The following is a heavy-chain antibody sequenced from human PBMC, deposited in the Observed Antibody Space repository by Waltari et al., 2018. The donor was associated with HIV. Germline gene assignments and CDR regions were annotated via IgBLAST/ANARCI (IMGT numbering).Heavy chain of an antibody. V-gene: IGHV3-33*01. D-gene: IGHD6-6*01. CDR3: VRTRLGGDGMDV. Sequence: QVQLVESGGGVVQPGRSLRLSCAASGFSFNNYGMDWVRQAPGKGLGWVAVIWDDGSKKYYADSAKGRFTISRDNSKNTLYLQINSLRAEDTAVYFCVRTRLGGDGMDVWGQGTTVTVS. J-gene: IGHJ6*02. CDR1: GFSFNNYG. CDR2: IWDDGSKK.